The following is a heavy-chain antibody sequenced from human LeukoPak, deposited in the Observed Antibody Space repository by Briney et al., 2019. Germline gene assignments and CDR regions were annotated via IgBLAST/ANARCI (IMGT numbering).Heavy chain of an antibody. CDR1: GFTFSSYA. J-gene: IGHJ4*02. CDR2: ISYDGSNK. Sequence: GRSLRLSCAASGFTFSSYAMHWVRQAPGKGLKWVAVISYDGSNKYYADSVKGRFTISRDNSKNTLYLQMNSLRAEDTAVYYCARGGRGFPDYWGQGTLVTVSS. D-gene: IGHD3-10*01. CDR3: ARGGRGFPDY. V-gene: IGHV3-30-3*01.